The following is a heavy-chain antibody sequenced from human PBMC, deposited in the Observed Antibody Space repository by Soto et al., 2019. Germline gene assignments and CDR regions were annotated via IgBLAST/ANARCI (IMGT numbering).Heavy chain of an antibody. Sequence: SETLSLSCTVAGGSSSSSSYYWGWIRQPPGKGLEWIGSIYYSGSTYYNPSLKSRVTISVDTSKNQFSLKLSSVTGAEIAVQSCARQQPELSISAHRGHGTLV. CDR3: ARQQPELSISAH. V-gene: IGHV4-39*01. CDR2: IYYSGST. CDR1: GGSSSSSSYY. D-gene: IGHD1-1*01. J-gene: IGHJ1*01.